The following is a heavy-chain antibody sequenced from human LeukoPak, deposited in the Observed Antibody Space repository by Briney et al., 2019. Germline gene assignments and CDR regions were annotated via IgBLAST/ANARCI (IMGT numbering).Heavy chain of an antibody. J-gene: IGHJ4*02. Sequence: GGSLRLSCSASGFTISGAAIHWVRQGSGKRLGWFGRIRTKPNNYATTYAATVKGRFTISTDDSKNMAYLEMNSLKIEDTAVYYCANSRDYDSSGPGDYWGEGSLVTVSS. D-gene: IGHD3-22*01. V-gene: IGHV3-73*01. CDR2: IRTKPNNYAT. CDR3: ANSRDYDSSGPGDY. CDR1: GFTISGAA.